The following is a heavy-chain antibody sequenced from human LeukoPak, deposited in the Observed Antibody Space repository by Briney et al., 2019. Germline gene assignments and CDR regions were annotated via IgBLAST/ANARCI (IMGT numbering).Heavy chain of an antibody. CDR3: ARDLDILTAYYSGY. V-gene: IGHV1-18*04. Sequence: ASVKDSCKASGYTFTIYGITRGRPAPGQGLAWMGWISAYNGNIHYAENLQGRLTMATYTSTSTAYMELRSLRSDDTAVYYCARDLDILTAYYSGYWGQGTLVTVSS. J-gene: IGHJ4*02. CDR1: GYTFTIYG. CDR2: ISAYNGNI. D-gene: IGHD3-9*01.